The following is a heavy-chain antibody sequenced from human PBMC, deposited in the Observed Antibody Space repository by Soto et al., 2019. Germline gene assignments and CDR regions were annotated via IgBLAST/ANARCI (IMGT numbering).Heavy chain of an antibody. V-gene: IGHV1-46*01. D-gene: IGHD2-21*02. CDR1: GYTFTTYY. J-gene: IGHJ4*02. Sequence: GALVKVSCKASGYTFTTYYMHWVRQAPGQGLEWMGIINPSSGGTTYAQKFQGRVTMTGDTSTSTVYMELSSLRSEDTAMYYCAREGHCGGDCYPDYWGQGXLVTVYS. CDR3: AREGHCGGDCYPDY. CDR2: INPSSGGT.